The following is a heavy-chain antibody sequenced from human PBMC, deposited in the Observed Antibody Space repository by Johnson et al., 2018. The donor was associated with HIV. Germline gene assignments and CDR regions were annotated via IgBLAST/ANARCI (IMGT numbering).Heavy chain of an antibody. Sequence: QVQVVESGGGVVQPGGSLRLSCAASGFTFSSYGMHWVRQAPGKGLEWVSLISWDGGSTYYADSVKGRFTISRDNSKNTLYLQMNSLRAEDTAVYYCAKVQGSYAPPLDAFDIWGQGTMVTVSS. J-gene: IGHJ3*02. D-gene: IGHD1-26*01. CDR2: ISWDGGST. CDR1: GFTFSSYG. CDR3: AKVQGSYAPPLDAFDI. V-gene: IGHV3-NL1*01.